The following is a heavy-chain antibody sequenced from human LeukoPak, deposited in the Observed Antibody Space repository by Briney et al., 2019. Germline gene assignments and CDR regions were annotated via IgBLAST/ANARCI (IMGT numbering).Heavy chain of an antibody. Sequence: SETLSLTCTVSVGSISSYYWSWIRQPPGKGLEWIGYIYYSGSSNYNPSLKSRVTISVDTSKNQFSLKLSSVTAADTAVYYCARLGRGDTAMVANFDYWGQGTLVTVSS. D-gene: IGHD5-18*01. J-gene: IGHJ4*02. CDR3: ARLGRGDTAMVANFDY. CDR1: VGSISSYY. CDR2: IYYSGSS. V-gene: IGHV4-59*08.